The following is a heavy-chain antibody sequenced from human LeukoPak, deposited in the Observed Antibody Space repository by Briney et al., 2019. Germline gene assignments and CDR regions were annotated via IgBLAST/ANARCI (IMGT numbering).Heavy chain of an antibody. J-gene: IGHJ4*02. Sequence: ASVKVSCKTSGGTFSSYAISWVRPAPGQGLEWMGGIIPISGTTNNAQKFQGRVTITADESTSTAYMELSSLRSEDTAVYYCARSAYTGGVFENWGQGTLVTVSS. CDR3: ARSAYTGGVFEN. CDR1: GGTFSSYA. CDR2: IIPISGTT. D-gene: IGHD2-8*02. V-gene: IGHV1-69*13.